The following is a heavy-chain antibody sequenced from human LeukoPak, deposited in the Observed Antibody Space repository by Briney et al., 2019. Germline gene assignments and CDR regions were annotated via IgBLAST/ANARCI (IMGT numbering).Heavy chain of an antibody. V-gene: IGHV4-39*01. CDR3: ARQDLAVSGIDY. D-gene: IGHD6-19*01. CDR1: GGSISSGSHY. CDR2: IYYSGTT. Sequence: SETLSLACTVSGGSISSGSHYWGWIRQPPGKGLEWIGSIYYSGTTYYSPSVKSRVTISLDKSKDQFSLKLNFVTAADTAVYYCARQDLAVSGIDYWGQGTLVTVSS. J-gene: IGHJ4*02.